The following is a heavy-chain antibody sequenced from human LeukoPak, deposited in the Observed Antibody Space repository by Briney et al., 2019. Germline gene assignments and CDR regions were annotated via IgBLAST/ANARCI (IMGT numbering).Heavy chain of an antibody. CDR3: ARDRSRWSIAPDADV. Sequence: GESLKISCAASGFAFNDYWMNWVRQVPGKGLMWVARINSDGTRTTYADPVKGRFTVSRDNAKNTLYLQMNSLKADDTAVYYCARDRSRWSIAPDADVWGQGTTVTVSS. J-gene: IGHJ6*02. D-gene: IGHD2-15*01. V-gene: IGHV3-74*01. CDR1: GFAFNDYW. CDR2: INSDGTRT.